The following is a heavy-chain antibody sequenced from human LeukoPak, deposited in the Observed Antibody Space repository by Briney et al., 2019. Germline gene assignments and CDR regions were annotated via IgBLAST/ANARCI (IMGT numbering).Heavy chain of an antibody. Sequence: SETLSLTCTVSGGSISSYYWSWIRQPPGKGLEWIGYIYYSGSTNYNPSLKSRVTISVDTSKNQFSLKLSSVTAADTAVYYCARDSRGYYYMDVWGKGTTVTVSS. CDR3: ARDSRGYYYMDV. V-gene: IGHV4-59*01. CDR2: IYYSGST. CDR1: GGSISSYY. J-gene: IGHJ6*03.